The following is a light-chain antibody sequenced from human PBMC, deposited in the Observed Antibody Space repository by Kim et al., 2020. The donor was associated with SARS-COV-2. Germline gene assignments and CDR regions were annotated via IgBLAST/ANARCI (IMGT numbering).Light chain of an antibody. CDR2: DKN. CDR3: NSRDSSGNVWV. J-gene: IGLJ3*02. CDR1: SLRSYY. Sequence: ALGQKVGSTCQGDSLRSYYAGWYQQKPGQAPVLVIYDKNNRPSGIPDRFSGSSTGNTASLTITGAQAEDEADYYCNSRDSSGNVWVFGGGTKLTVL. V-gene: IGLV3-19*01.